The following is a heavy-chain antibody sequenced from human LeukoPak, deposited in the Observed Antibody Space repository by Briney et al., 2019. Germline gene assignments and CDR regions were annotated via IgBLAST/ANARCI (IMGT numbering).Heavy chain of an antibody. V-gene: IGHV3-66*01. CDR2: IYSGGST. J-gene: IGHJ4*02. Sequence: GGSLRLSCVASGFTVSSNYMSWVRQAPGKGLEWVSVIYSGGSTYYADSVKGRFTISRDNSKNTLYLQMNSLRAEDTAVYYCARVTVDSGYDYFDYWGQGTLVTVPS. CDR1: GFTVSSNY. CDR3: ARVTVDSGYDYFDY. D-gene: IGHD5-12*01.